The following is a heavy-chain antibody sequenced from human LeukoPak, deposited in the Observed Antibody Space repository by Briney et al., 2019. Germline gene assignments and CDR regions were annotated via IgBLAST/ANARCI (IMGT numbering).Heavy chain of an antibody. CDR1: GFTFSSYA. Sequence: PGGSLRLSCAASGFTFSSYAMSWVRQAPGKGLEWVSAISGSGGSTYYADCVKGRFTISRDNSKNTLHLQMNSLRAEDTAVYYCAKDAKPYYYDSSGYYFAGAFDIWGQGTMVTVSS. D-gene: IGHD3-22*01. V-gene: IGHV3-23*01. CDR2: ISGSGGST. CDR3: AKDAKPYYYDSSGYYFAGAFDI. J-gene: IGHJ3*02.